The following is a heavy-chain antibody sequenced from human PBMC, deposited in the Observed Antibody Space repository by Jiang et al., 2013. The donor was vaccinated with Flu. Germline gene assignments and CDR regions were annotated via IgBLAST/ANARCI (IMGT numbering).Heavy chain of an antibody. J-gene: IGHJ4*02. CDR2: FYNRGST. D-gene: IGHD1-26*01. CDR1: GGSISSAAYY. CDR3: ARGPGMGVTPYFDY. Sequence: GSGLVKPSQTLSLTCTVSGGSISSAAYYWSWIRQHPGRGLEWIGYFYNRGSTNCNPSLGSRVTISADTSKNQFSLKLSSVTAADTAVYYCARGPGMGVTPYFDYWGQGTLVTVSS. V-gene: IGHV4-31*03.